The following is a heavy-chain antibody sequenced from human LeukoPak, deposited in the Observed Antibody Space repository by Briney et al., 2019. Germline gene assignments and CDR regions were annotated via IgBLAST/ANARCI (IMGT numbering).Heavy chain of an antibody. CDR1: GYPFTGYY. CDR2: INPNSGGT. CDR3: ARAYRSGWPHYYYYGMDV. D-gene: IGHD6-19*01. J-gene: IGHJ6*02. Sequence: GASVKVSCKASGYPFTGYYIHWVRQAPGQGLEWMGWINPNSGGTNYAQKFQGRVTMTRDTSISTAYMELSRLRSDDTAVYYCARAYRSGWPHYYYYGMDVWGQGTTVTVSS. V-gene: IGHV1-2*02.